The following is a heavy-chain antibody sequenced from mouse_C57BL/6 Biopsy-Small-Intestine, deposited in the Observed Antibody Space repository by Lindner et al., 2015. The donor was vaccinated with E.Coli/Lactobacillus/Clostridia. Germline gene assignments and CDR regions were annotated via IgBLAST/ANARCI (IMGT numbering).Heavy chain of an antibody. J-gene: IGHJ2*01. Sequence: QESGAELARPGASVKLSCKASGYIFTSYGISWVKQRTGQGLEWIGEIYPRSGNTYFNEKFKDKATLTADKSSSTAYMELRSLTSEDSAVYFCARWNDGYYGDYWGQGTTLTVSS. CDR2: IYPRSGNT. V-gene: IGHV1-81*01. CDR1: GYIFTSYG. CDR3: ARWNDGYYGDY. D-gene: IGHD2-3*01.